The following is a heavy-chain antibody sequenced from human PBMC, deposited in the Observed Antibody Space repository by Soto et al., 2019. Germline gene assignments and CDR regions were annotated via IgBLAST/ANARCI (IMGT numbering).Heavy chain of an antibody. D-gene: IGHD2-21*02. CDR1: GVPVTSKT. V-gene: IGHV4-4*07. CDR3: TRDGMTTGDT. J-gene: IGHJ4*02. CDR2: VFSSVSA. Sequence: PSETLSLTCIVPGVPVTSKTGSWVRQPANKGLEGIGRVFSSVSATYSPSLKSRVRISMDTPENRISLKLDSVTAADAGVYYCTRDGMTTGDTWGPGTLVTVSS.